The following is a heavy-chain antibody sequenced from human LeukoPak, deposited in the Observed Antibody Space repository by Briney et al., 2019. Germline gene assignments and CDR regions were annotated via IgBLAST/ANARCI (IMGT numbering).Heavy chain of an antibody. CDR3: AKGLLHDPSWFDP. Sequence: GGSLRLSCAASGFTFSSYGMHWVRQAPGKGLEWVAVISYDGSNKYYADSVKGRFTISRDNSKNTLYLQMNSLRAEDTAAYYCAKGLLHDPSWFDPWGQGTLVTVSS. J-gene: IGHJ5*02. CDR1: GFTFSSYG. D-gene: IGHD3-3*01. CDR2: ISYDGSNK. V-gene: IGHV3-30*18.